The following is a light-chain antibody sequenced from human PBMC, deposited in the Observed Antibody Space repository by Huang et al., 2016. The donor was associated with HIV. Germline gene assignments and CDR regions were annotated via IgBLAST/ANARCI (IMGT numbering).Light chain of an antibody. CDR3: QQYNNWPRET. V-gene: IGKV3-15*01. CDR2: DAS. CDR1: QSVSNK. J-gene: IGKJ2*01. Sequence: IVMTQSPATMSVSPGERVTLSCRASQSVSNKVAWYQQKPGQAPRLLIYDASKRAISIPARFSGRGSETEFTLTINSLQSEDFAVYHCQQYNNWPRETFGQGTKLEIK.